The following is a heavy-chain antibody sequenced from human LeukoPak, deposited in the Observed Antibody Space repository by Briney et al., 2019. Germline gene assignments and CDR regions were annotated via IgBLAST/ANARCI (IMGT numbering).Heavy chain of an antibody. D-gene: IGHD1-26*01. CDR1: GLTFSNYG. Sequence: GASVKVSCKASGLTFSNYGITWVRQAPGQGLEWVGWISAYDGNTNYAQKFQGRVTMTTDTSTSTAHMELRSLRYDDTAVHYCARDGRFAAYEPDYWGQGTLVTVSS. CDR3: ARDGRFAAYEPDY. J-gene: IGHJ4*02. CDR2: ISAYDGNT. V-gene: IGHV1-18*01.